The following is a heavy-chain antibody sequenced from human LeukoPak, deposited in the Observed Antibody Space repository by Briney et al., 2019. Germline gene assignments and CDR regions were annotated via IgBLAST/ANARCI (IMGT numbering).Heavy chain of an antibody. CDR2: IYSGGST. V-gene: IGHV3-53*01. J-gene: IGHJ4*02. CDR3: ARDTGGGYSCYDC. CDR1: GLTVSSNY. Sequence: PGGSLRLSCAASGLTVSSNYMSWVRQAPGKGLEWVSVIYSGGSTYYADSVKGRFTISRDNSKNTLYLQMNSLRAEDTAVYYCARDTGGGYSCYDCWGQGTLVTVSS. D-gene: IGHD5-18*01.